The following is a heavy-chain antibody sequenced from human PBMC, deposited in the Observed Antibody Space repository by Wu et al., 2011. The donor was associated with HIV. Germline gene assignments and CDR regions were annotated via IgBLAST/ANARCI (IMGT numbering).Heavy chain of an antibody. D-gene: IGHD5-18*01. J-gene: IGHJ4*02. CDR1: GYTFNTYA. CDR2: IIPIFGTA. V-gene: IGHV1-69*13. Sequence: QVQLVQSGAEVKKPGASVKVSCKASGYTFNTYAISWVRQAPGQGLEWMGRIIPIFGTANYAQKFQGRVTITADESTSTAYMELSSLRPEDTAVYYCARDRRGDVDTAMVTRELDYWGQGTLVTVSS. CDR3: ARDRRGDVDTAMVTRELDY.